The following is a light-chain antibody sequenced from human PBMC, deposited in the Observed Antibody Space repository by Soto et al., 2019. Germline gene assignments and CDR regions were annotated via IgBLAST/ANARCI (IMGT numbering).Light chain of an antibody. Sequence: EIVLTQSPVTRSLSPGERGPLACRASQSVTSLHLAWYQQKPGQAPRLLIFGASNRATGIPARFSGSGSGTDFTLTISSLEPEDFAVYYCQQRSNWPITFGQGTRLEI. CDR2: GAS. V-gene: IGKV3-11*01. J-gene: IGKJ5*01. CDR1: QSVTSLH. CDR3: QQRSNWPIT.